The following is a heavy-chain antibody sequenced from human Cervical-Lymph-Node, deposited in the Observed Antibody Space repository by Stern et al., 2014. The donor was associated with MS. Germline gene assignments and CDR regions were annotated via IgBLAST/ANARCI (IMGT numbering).Heavy chain of an antibody. CDR2: ISYDGSNK. CDR1: GFTFSSYG. J-gene: IGHJ4*02. V-gene: IGHV3-30*18. D-gene: IGHD4-17*01. Sequence: QVQLVESGGGVVQPGRSLRLSCAASGFTFSSYGMHWVRQAPGKGLEWVAVISYDGSNKYYADSVKGRFTISRDNSKNTLYLQMNSLRAEDTAVYYCAKPSGYGRGDYGDSPFDYWGQGTLVTVSS. CDR3: AKPSGYGRGDYGDSPFDY.